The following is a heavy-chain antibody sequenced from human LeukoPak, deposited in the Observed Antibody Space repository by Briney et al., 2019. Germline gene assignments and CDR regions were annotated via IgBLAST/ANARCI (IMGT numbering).Heavy chain of an antibody. D-gene: IGHD3-3*01. J-gene: IGHJ3*02. CDR1: GYTFTGYY. CDR2: INPNNGGT. CDR3: ARVHDYDFWSGYSAPRDAFDI. V-gene: IGHV1-2*06. Sequence: ASVKVSCKASGYTFTGYYIHWVRQAPGQGLEWMGRINPNNGGTNYAQKFQGRVTMTRDMSMSTAYMELSRLRSVDTAVYYCARVHDYDFWSGYSAPRDAFDIWGQGTMVTVSS.